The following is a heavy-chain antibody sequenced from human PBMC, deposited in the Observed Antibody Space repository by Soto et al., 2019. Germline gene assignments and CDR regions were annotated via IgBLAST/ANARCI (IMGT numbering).Heavy chain of an antibody. CDR2: ISWNSGSI. D-gene: IGHD6-19*01. V-gene: IGHV3-9*01. CDR1: GFTFDDYA. J-gene: IGHJ4*02. CDR3: AKDTEAEAGTYYFDY. Sequence: EVQLVESGGGLVQPGRSLRLSCAASGFTFDDYAMHWVRQAPGKGLEWVSGISWNSGSIGYADSVKGRFTISRDNAKNSLYLQMNSLRAEDTALYYCAKDTEAEAGTYYFDYWGQGTLVTVSS.